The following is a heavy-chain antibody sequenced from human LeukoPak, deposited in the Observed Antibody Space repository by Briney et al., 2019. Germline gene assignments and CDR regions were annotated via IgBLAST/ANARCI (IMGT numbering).Heavy chain of an antibody. CDR2: FDPEDGET. V-gene: IGHV1-24*01. Sequence: ASVKVSCKVSGYTLTELSMHWVRQAPGKGLEWMGGFDPEDGETIYAQKFQGRVTMTEDTSTDTAYMELSSLRSEDTAVYYCATGPIASYSSSWYGVDVWGQGTTVTVSS. J-gene: IGHJ6*02. CDR1: GYTLTELS. D-gene: IGHD6-13*01. CDR3: ATGPIASYSSSWYGVDV.